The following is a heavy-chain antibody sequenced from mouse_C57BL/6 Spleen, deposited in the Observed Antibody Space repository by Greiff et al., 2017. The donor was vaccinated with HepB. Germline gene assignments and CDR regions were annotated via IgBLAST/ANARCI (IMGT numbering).Heavy chain of an antibody. Sequence: QVQLQQPGAELVKPGASVKMSCKASGYTFTSYWITWVKQRPGQGLEWIGDIYPGSGSTNYNEKFKSKATLTVDTSSSTAYMQLSSLTSEDSAVYYCASRGLGDFPFDYWGQGTTLTVSS. CDR1: GYTFTSYW. J-gene: IGHJ2*01. CDR3: ASRGLGDFPFDY. D-gene: IGHD3-1*01. V-gene: IGHV1-55*01. CDR2: IYPGSGST.